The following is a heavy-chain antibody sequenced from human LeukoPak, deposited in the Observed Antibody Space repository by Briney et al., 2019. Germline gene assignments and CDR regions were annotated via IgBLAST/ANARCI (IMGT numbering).Heavy chain of an antibody. CDR1: GGSISSSSYY. V-gene: IGHV4-39*07. J-gene: IGHJ4*02. D-gene: IGHD2-2*01. CDR3: ASLGYCSSTSCYYPLPYFDY. Sequence: KSSETLSLTCTVSGGSISSSSYYWGWIRQPPGKGLEWIGSIYYSGSTYYNPSLKSRVTISVDTSKNQFSLKLSSVTAADTAVYYCASLGYCSSTSCYYPLPYFDYWGQGTLVTVSS. CDR2: IYYSGST.